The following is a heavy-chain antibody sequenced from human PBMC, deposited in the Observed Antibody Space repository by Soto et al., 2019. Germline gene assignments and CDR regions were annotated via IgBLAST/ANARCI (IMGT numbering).Heavy chain of an antibody. CDR2: IYYSGST. CDR1: GGSISSYY. Sequence: ETLSLTCTVSGGSISSYYWSWIRQPPGKGLEWIGYIYYSGSTNYNPSLKSRVTISVDTSKNQFSLKLSSVTAADTAVYYCARDVGGITGIRHNWFDPWGQGTLLTVS. V-gene: IGHV4-59*01. J-gene: IGHJ5*02. CDR3: ARDVGGITGIRHNWFDP. D-gene: IGHD1-20*01.